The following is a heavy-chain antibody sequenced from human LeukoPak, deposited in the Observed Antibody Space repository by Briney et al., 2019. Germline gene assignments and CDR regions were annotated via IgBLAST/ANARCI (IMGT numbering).Heavy chain of an antibody. CDR3: ARVYSYDFWSGYLDY. CDR2: IYTSGST. V-gene: IGHV4-4*07. J-gene: IGHJ4*02. CDR1: GGSISSYY. D-gene: IGHD3-3*01. Sequence: PSETLSLTCTVSGGSISSYYWSWIRQPAGKGLEWIGRIYTSGSTNYNPSLKSRVTMSVDTSKNQFSLKLSSVTAADTAVFYCARVYSYDFWSGYLDYWGQGTLVTVSS.